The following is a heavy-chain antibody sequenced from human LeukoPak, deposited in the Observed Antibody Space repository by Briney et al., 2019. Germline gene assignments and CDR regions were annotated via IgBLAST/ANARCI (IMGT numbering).Heavy chain of an antibody. CDR2: ISAYNGNT. CDR3: ARDWYYYDSSGDYDY. V-gene: IGHV1-18*01. J-gene: IGHJ4*02. Sequence: ASVKVSCKASGYTFTSYGISWVRQAPGQGLEWMGWISAYNGNTNYAQKLQGRVTMTTDTSTSTAYMELRSLRSDDTAVYYCARDWYYYDSSGDYDYWGQGTLVTVSS. CDR1: GYTFTSYG. D-gene: IGHD3-22*01.